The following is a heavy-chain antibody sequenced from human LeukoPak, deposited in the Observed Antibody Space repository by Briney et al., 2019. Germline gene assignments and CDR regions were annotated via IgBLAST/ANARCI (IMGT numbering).Heavy chain of an antibody. Sequence: EWMGGFVPEDGETIYAQKFQGRVTMTEDTSTDTAYTQLSSLRSDDTDVYFWATLPRGHLFDAWGQGTLVTVSS. V-gene: IGHV1-24*01. D-gene: IGHD3-10*01. CDR3: ATLPRGHLFDA. CDR2: FVPEDGET. J-gene: IGHJ4*02.